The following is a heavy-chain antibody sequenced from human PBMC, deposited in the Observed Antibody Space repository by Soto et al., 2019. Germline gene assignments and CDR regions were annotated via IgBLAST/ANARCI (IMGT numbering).Heavy chain of an antibody. V-gene: IGHV3-23*01. CDR2: IIGPGSST. CDR3: AKIGVSENPY. J-gene: IGHJ4*02. D-gene: IGHD3-3*01. Sequence: EVQLLGSGGGLVQPGGSLRLSCAASGFTFSTYAMNWVRQAPGKGLEWVSAIIGPGSSTYYADSVQGRFTISRDNSKNMVYLQMNSLRADDTAVYYCAKIGVSENPYWGQGTLVTVSS. CDR1: GFTFSTYA.